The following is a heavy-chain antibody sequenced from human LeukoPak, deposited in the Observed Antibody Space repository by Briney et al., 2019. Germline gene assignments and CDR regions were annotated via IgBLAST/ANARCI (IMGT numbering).Heavy chain of an antibody. CDR1: GFTFSIYA. D-gene: IGHD3-16*01. CDR3: AKGPTYLDY. J-gene: IGHJ4*02. V-gene: IGHV3-23*01. CDR2: ISGSGDKT. Sequence: GGSLRLSCAASGFTFSIYAMTWVRQAPGRGLEWVSGISGSGDKTYYGDSVKGRFTISRDKSKNTLYLQMNSLRAEDTAVYYCAKGPTYLDYWGQGTQVTVSS.